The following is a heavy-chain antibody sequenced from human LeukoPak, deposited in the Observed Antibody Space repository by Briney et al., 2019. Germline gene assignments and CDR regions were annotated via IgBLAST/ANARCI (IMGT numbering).Heavy chain of an antibody. Sequence: GGSLRLSCAASGFTFSNYAMSWVRQAPGKGLEWVSAISGSGGTTYYADSVKGRFTISRDNSKNTLYLQMNSLRAEDTAVYYCAKDLVAAGGYYPQGAFDIWGQGTMVTVSS. D-gene: IGHD3-22*01. J-gene: IGHJ3*02. CDR1: GFTFSNYA. CDR2: ISGSGGTT. V-gene: IGHV3-23*01. CDR3: AKDLVAAGGYYPQGAFDI.